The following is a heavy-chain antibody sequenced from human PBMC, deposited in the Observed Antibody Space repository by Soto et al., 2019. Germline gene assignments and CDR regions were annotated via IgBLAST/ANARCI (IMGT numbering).Heavy chain of an antibody. D-gene: IGHD2-21*01. V-gene: IGHV1-18*01. Sequence: ASAKVCCKAPCYTFTSYGISLLRQAPGQRLEWMGWINAGNGNTKYSQKLQGRVTMTTDTSTSTAYMELRSLRSDDTAVYYCARGLAEEFDYWGQGTLVTVSS. CDR1: CYTFTSYG. CDR2: INAGNGNT. CDR3: ARGLAEEFDY. J-gene: IGHJ4*02.